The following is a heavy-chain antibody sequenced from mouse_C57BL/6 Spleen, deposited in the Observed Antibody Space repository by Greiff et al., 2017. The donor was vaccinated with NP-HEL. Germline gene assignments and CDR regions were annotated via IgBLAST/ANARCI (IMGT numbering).Heavy chain of an antibody. V-gene: IGHV1-55*01. Sequence: QVQLQQPGAELVKPGASVKMSCKASGYTFTSYWITWVKQRPGQGLEWIGDIYPGSGSTNYNEKFKSKATLTVDTSSSTAYMQLSSLTSEDSAVYYCAREQLRPQAWFAYWGQGTLVTVSA. CDR3: AREQLRPQAWFAY. CDR1: GYTFTSYW. J-gene: IGHJ3*01. CDR2: IYPGSGST. D-gene: IGHD3-2*02.